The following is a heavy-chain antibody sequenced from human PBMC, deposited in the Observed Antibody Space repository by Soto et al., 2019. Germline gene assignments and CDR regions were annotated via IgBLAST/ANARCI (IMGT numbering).Heavy chain of an antibody. J-gene: IGHJ3*02. CDR1: GFTFSSYG. CDR2: IWYDGSNK. V-gene: IGHV3-33*01. Sequence: QVQLVESGGGVVQPGRSLRLSCAASGFTFSSYGMHWVRQAPGKGLEWVAVIWYDGSNKYYADSVKGRFTISRDNSKNTLYRQMNSLRAEDTAVYYCARYSSSWSTDDAFDIWGQGTMVTVSS. D-gene: IGHD6-13*01. CDR3: ARYSSSWSTDDAFDI.